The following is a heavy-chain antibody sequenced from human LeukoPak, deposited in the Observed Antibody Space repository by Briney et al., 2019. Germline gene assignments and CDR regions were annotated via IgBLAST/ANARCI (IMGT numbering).Heavy chain of an antibody. D-gene: IGHD4-17*01. CDR2: MNPAGDNA. Sequence: ASVKVSCKASGYTFTSYYMHWVRQAPGQGLEWMGWMNPAGDNAGYAQKFQGRMTLTRDTSVSTVYMELSSLRSEDTAVYYCARGAVTTAVHWHFSLWGRGTLVTVSS. J-gene: IGHJ2*01. CDR1: GYTFTSYY. V-gene: IGHV1-8*02. CDR3: ARGAVTTAVHWHFSL.